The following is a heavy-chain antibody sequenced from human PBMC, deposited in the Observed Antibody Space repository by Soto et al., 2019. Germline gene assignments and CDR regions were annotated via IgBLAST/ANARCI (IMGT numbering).Heavy chain of an antibody. J-gene: IGHJ4*02. V-gene: IGHV3-30*18. Sequence: QVQLVESGGGVVQPGRSLRLSCAASGFTFSSYGMHWVRQAPGKGLEWVAVISYDGSNKYYADSVKGRFTISRDNSKNTLYLQMNSLRAEDTAVYYCAKDLAEWELPDDYWGQGTLVTVSS. CDR2: ISYDGSNK. D-gene: IGHD1-26*01. CDR3: AKDLAEWELPDDY. CDR1: GFTFSSYG.